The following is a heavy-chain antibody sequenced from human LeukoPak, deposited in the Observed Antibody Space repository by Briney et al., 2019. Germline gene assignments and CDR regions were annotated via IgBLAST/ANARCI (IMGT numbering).Heavy chain of an antibody. CDR1: GYTFTRYG. CDR3: AREGGIVATTAFDY. CDR2: ISAYNGNT. J-gene: IGHJ4*02. D-gene: IGHD5-12*01. V-gene: IGHV1-18*01. Sequence: ALVKVSCKASGYTFTRYGISWVRQAPGQGLEWMGWISAYNGNTNYAQKLQGRVTVTTDTPTSTVYMELRSLRSDDTAVYYCAREGGIVATTAFDYWGQGTLVTVSS.